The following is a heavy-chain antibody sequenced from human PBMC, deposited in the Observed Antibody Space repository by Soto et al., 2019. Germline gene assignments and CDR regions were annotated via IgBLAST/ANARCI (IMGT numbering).Heavy chain of an antibody. D-gene: IGHD2-2*01. Sequence: QVQLVQSGAEEKKPGASVKVSCKASGYTFTSYAMHWVRQAPGQRLEWMGWINAGNGNTKYSQKFQGRVTITRDTSASPAHMELSSLRSASTAAYYSARDVAAADYWGQGTLVTVPS. CDR3: ARDVAAADY. J-gene: IGHJ4*02. V-gene: IGHV1-3*05. CDR2: INAGNGNT. CDR1: GYTFTSYA.